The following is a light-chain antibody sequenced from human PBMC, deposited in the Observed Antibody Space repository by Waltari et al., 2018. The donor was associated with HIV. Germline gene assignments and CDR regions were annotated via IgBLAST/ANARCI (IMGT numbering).Light chain of an antibody. Sequence: QSVLTQPPSASGTPGQRVTISCSGSSSNIGRNYVYWYQQLPGTAPKLLIYTSNQRPSGVPDRFSGSKSGTSAALAISGLRSEDEAEYYCAAWNDNLSGYVFGTGTKVTV. CDR1: SSNIGRNY. V-gene: IGLV1-47*01. J-gene: IGLJ1*01. CDR2: TSN. CDR3: AAWNDNLSGYV.